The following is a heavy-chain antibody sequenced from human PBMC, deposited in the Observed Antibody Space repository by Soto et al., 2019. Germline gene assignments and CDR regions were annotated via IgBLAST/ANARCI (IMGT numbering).Heavy chain of an antibody. J-gene: IGHJ5*02. CDR1: GGPISSYY. D-gene: IGHD3-10*01. CDR2: IYYSGST. V-gene: IGHV4-59*01. CDR3: ARVRSSGRARFDP. Sequence: PSETLSLTCTVSGGPISSYYWSWIRQPPGKGLEWIGYIYYSGSTNYNPSLKSRVTISVDTSKNQFSLKLSSVTAADTAVYYCARVRSSGRARFDPWGQGTLVTVSS.